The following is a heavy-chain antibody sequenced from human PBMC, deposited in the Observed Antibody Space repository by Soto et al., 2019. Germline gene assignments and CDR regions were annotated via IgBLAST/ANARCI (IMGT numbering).Heavy chain of an antibody. Sequence: EVQLVESGGGLVQPGGSLRLSCAASGFTFSSYSMNWVRQAPGKGLEWVSYISSSSSTIYYADSVKGRFTISRDNAKNPLDLQVTSLGDEDTAVYYCAREIMITFGGVIAPASGLDAWGQGTTVTVSS. CDR1: GFTFSSYS. D-gene: IGHD3-16*02. CDR2: ISSSSSTI. CDR3: AREIMITFGGVIAPASGLDA. J-gene: IGHJ6*02. V-gene: IGHV3-48*02.